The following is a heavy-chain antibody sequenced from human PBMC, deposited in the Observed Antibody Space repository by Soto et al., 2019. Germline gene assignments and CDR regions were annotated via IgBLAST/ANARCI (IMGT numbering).Heavy chain of an antibody. V-gene: IGHV4-39*01. J-gene: IGHJ4*02. Sequence: SETLSLTCIVSGESISSSSYYWGWIRQPPGKGLEWIGSIYYSGRTYYNPSFKSRVTISIDTSKNQFSLKLSSVTATDTAVYYCARQRTTVVTQASFDHWGQGAPVTVSS. CDR3: ARQRTTVVTQASFDH. D-gene: IGHD2-21*02. CDR2: IYYSGRT. CDR1: GESISSSSYY.